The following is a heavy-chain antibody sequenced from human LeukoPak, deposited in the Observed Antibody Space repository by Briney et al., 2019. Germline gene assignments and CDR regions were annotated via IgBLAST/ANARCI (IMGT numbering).Heavy chain of an antibody. J-gene: IGHJ2*01. CDR2: ISGGGENT. CDR3: AKPRAMTTGVGRYFDL. CDR1: GFTFTSYA. Sequence: GGSLRLSCGASGFTFTSYAMSWIRQAPGKGLEWVSAISGGGENTYYGDSVKGRFTISRDNSKNTLYLQMNSLRAEDTAAYYCAKPRAMTTGVGRYFDLWGRGTLVTVSS. D-gene: IGHD1-1*01. V-gene: IGHV3-23*01.